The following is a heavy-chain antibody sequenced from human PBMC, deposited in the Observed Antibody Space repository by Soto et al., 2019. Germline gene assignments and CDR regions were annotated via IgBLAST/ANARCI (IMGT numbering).Heavy chain of an antibody. V-gene: IGHV4-59*01. J-gene: IGHJ4*02. CDR2: IYYSGST. CDR3: ARWYGGSLDY. D-gene: IGHD4-17*01. Sequence: QVQLQESGPGLVKPSETLSLTCTVSGGSISSYYWSWIRQPPGKGLEWIGYIYYSGSTNYNPSLXGXVXIXXDTSKNQFSLKLSSVTAADTAVSYCARWYGGSLDYWGQGTLVTVSS. CDR1: GGSISSYY.